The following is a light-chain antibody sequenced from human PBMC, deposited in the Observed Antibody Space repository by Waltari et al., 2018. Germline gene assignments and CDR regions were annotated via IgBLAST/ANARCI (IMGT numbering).Light chain of an antibody. CDR3: QTGGHGTWV. V-gene: IGLV4-69*01. CDR1: SGHSSNI. J-gene: IGLJ3*02. Sequence: QLVLTQSPSASASLGASVKLTCTLSSGHSSNIIAWHQQQPEKGPRYLMTVNSDGSHSKGDEIPDRFSGSSSGAERDLTIASLQSEDEADYYCQTGGHGTWVFGGGTKLTVL. CDR2: VNSDGSH.